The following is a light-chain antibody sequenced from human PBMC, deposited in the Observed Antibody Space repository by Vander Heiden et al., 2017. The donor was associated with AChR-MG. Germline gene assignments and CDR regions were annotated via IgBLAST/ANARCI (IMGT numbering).Light chain of an antibody. Sequence: EVVMPQSPATLSVSLGERHTLSCRASQSVNGNLAWYQQKPGQAPRLLIYGASTRASGIPARFSGSGSGTEYTLTISSLQSEDFAIYYCQQYHSGHPLTFGGGTKVEIQ. J-gene: IGKJ4*01. CDR3: QQYHSGHPLT. CDR2: GAS. CDR1: QSVNGN. V-gene: IGKV3-15*01.